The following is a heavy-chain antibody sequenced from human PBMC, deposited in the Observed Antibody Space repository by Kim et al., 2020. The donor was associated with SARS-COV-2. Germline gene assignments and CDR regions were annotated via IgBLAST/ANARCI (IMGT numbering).Heavy chain of an antibody. V-gene: IGHV4-39*01. J-gene: IGHJ4*02. CDR3: ARHLKLWSGYYSDY. CDR2: IYYSGST. D-gene: IGHD3-3*01. Sequence: SETLSLTCTVSGGSISSSSYYWGWIRQPPGKGLEWIGSIYYSGSTYYNPSLKSRVTISVDTSKNQFSLKLSSVTAADTAVYYCARHLKLWSGYYSDYWGQGTLVTVSS. CDR1: GGSISSSSYY.